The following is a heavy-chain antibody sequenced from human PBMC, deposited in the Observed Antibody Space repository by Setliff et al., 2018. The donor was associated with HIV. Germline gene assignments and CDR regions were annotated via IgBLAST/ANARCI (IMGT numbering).Heavy chain of an antibody. CDR2: IYTSGST. J-gene: IGHJ4*02. CDR3: ARDSNYSHSSGYYYDLGGTFDY. V-gene: IGHV4-4*08. CDR1: GGSISNFS. Sequence: SETLSLTCTVSGGSISNFSWSWIRQPPGKGLEWIGFIYTSGSTNYNPSLKSPVTISVDTSKNQFSLKLSSVTAADTAVYYCARDSNYSHSSGYYYDLGGTFDYWGQGTLVTVS. D-gene: IGHD3-22*01.